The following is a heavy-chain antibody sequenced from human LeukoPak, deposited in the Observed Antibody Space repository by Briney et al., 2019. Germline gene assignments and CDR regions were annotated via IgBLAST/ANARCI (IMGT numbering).Heavy chain of an antibody. J-gene: IGHJ2*01. CDR2: IYYSGST. CDR1: GGSISSYY. V-gene: IGHV4-59*01. CDR3: ARRNWYFDL. Sequence: SETLSLTCSVSGGSISSYYWSWIRQPPGKGLEWIGYIYYSGSTNYNPSLKSRVTISVDTSMNQFSLKLGSVTAADTAVYYCARRNWYFDLWGRGTLVTVSS.